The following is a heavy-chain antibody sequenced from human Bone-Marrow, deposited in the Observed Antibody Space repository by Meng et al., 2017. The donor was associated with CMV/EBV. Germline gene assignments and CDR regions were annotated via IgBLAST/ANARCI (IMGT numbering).Heavy chain of an antibody. CDR3: ASGGTWNDY. Sequence: VSCKAYGYTFTDHNIHWGRQAPGQGLEWMGGINPKSGGTSYAQSFQGRVTVTSDTSINTAYMELTGLTSDDTALYYCASGGTWNDYWGQGTLVTVSS. V-gene: IGHV1-2*02. CDR2: INPKSGGT. J-gene: IGHJ4*02. CDR1: GYTFTDHN. D-gene: IGHD4-23*01.